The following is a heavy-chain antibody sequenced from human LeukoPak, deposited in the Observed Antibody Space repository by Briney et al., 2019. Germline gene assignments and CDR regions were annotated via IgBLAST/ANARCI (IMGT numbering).Heavy chain of an antibody. CDR3: ARLFVAGSFAFDY. CDR1: GFTFSSYW. V-gene: IGHV3-7*01. CDR2: IKQDGSEK. Sequence: GGSLRLSCAASGFTFSSYWMSWVRQAPGKGLEWVANIKQDGSEKYYVDSVKGRFTISRENAKNSLYLQMNSLRAEDTAVYYCARLFVAGSFAFDYWGQGTLVTVSS. J-gene: IGHJ4*02. D-gene: IGHD6-19*01.